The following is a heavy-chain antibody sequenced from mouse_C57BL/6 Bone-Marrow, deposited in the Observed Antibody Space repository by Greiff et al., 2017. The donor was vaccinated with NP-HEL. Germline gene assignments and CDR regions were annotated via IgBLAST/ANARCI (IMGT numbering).Heavy chain of an antibody. J-gene: IGHJ1*03. CDR2: ISDGGSYT. Sequence: EVQLVESGGGLVKPGGSLKLSCAASGFTFSSYAMSWVRQTPEKRLEWVATISDGGSYTYYPDNVKGRFTISRDNAKNNLYLQMSHLKSEDTAMYYCARDGYYSNCPYWYFDVWGTGTTVTVSS. D-gene: IGHD2-5*01. CDR1: GFTFSSYA. V-gene: IGHV5-4*01. CDR3: ARDGYYSNCPYWYFDV.